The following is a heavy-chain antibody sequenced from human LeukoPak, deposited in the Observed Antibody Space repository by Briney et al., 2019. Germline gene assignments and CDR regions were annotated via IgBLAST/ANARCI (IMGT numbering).Heavy chain of an antibody. CDR3: ARDRHSYGLANWFDP. D-gene: IGHD5-18*01. CDR1: GYTFTGYY. J-gene: IGHJ5*02. Sequence: ASVKVSCKASGYTFTGYYMHWVRQAPGQGLEWMGWINPNSGGTNYAQKFQGRVTMTRDTSISTAYMELSRLRSDDTAVYYCARDRHSYGLANWFDPWGQGTLVTVSS. V-gene: IGHV1-2*02. CDR2: INPNSGGT.